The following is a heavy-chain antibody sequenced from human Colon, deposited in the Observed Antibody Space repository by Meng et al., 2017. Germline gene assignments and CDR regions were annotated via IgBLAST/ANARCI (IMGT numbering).Heavy chain of an antibody. CDR2: IPHRGSS. Sequence: QVQLRESGPALVKPSETLAPTCAVSGDSITNHNWWAWVRQPPGKGLEWIGEIPHRGSSAYNPSLKSRVSMSIDKSKNQFSLKLSSVTAADTAVYYCARGRLTYYYGSGSYSPPDYWGQGTLVTVSS. D-gene: IGHD3-10*01. CDR1: GDSITNHNW. J-gene: IGHJ4*02. CDR3: ARGRLTYYYGSGSYSPPDY. V-gene: IGHV4-4*02.